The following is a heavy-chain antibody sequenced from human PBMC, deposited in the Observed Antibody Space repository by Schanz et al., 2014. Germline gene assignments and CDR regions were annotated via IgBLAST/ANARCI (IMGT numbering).Heavy chain of an antibody. Sequence: EVQLVESGGGLVKPGGSLRLSCVASGFAFSSHDMHWVRQVTGKGLQWVSAIHSTGETYYPDSVQGRFTISRENTKNSLYLQMTNLRAGDTAIYYCARVVRYSGYVRHWFFHLRGRGTSVTVSS. V-gene: IGHV3-13*01. CDR3: ARVVRYSGYVRHWFFHL. CDR1: GFAFSSHD. J-gene: IGHJ2*01. D-gene: IGHD5-12*01. CDR2: IHSTGET.